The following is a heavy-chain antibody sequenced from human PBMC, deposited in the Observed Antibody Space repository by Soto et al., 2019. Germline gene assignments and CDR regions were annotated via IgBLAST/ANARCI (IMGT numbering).Heavy chain of an antibody. V-gene: IGHV3-15*07. CDR3: TTDPLTYYYDSSGYPDAFDI. J-gene: IGHJ3*02. CDR2: IKSKTDGGTT. CDR1: GFTFSNAW. Sequence: PGGSLRLSCAASGFTFSNAWMNWVRQAPGKGLEWVGRIKSKTDGGTTDYAAPVKGRFTISRDDSKNTLYLQMNSLKTEDTAVYYCTTDPLTYYYDSSGYPDAFDIWGQGTMVTVSS. D-gene: IGHD3-22*01.